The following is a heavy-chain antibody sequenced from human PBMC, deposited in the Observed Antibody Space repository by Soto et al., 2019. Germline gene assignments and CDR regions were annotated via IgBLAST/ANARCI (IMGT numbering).Heavy chain of an antibody. D-gene: IGHD6-19*01. V-gene: IGHV3-30-3*01. CDR2: VSYDGSNK. CDR3: ARTGYSRGWGHDAFDI. Sequence: QVQLVESGGGVIQRGRSLRLSCAASGFTFTTFTMHWVRHAPGKGLEWVAVVSYDGSNKYYADSVEGRFTIYRDNSKNTLYLQMNSLRTEDTAVYYCARTGYSRGWGHDAFDIWGQGTMVTVSS. CDR1: GFTFTTFT. J-gene: IGHJ3*02.